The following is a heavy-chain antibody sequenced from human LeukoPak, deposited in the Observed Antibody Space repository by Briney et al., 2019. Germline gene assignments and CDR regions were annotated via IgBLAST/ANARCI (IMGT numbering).Heavy chain of an antibody. CDR3: VRSSRLGGVVVVAASFDP. V-gene: IGHV1-2*02. CDR2: INPNSGGT. CDR1: GYTFTGYY. D-gene: IGHD2-15*01. J-gene: IGHJ5*02. Sequence: GASVKVSCKASGYTFTGYYMHWVRQAPGQGLEWMGWINPNSGGTNYAQKFQGRVTMTRDTSISTAYMELSRLRSDDTAVYYCVRSSRLGGVVVVAASFDPWGQGTLVTVSS.